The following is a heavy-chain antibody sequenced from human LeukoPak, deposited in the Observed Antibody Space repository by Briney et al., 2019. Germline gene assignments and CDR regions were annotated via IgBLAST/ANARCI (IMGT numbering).Heavy chain of an antibody. D-gene: IGHD3-22*01. CDR3: ARGYYYDSSGYYPPFDY. J-gene: IGHJ4*02. V-gene: IGHV3-20*04. CDR2: INWNGGST. CDR1: GFTFDDYG. Sequence: GGSLRLSCAASGFTFDDYGMSWVRQAPGKGLEWVSGINWNGGSTGYADSVKGRFTISRDNAKNSLYLQMNNLRAEDTALYYCARGYYYDSSGYYPPFDYWGQGTLVTVSS.